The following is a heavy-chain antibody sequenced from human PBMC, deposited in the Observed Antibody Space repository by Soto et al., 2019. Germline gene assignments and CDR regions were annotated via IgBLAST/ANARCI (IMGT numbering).Heavy chain of an antibody. J-gene: IGHJ4*01. CDR1: GFIFSNAW. Sequence: EVHIVESGGGLVKPGGSLRLSCAASGFIFSNAWINWVRQAPGKGLEWVGRVKSKNDGGTTDFATPVKCRFAISRADSNNMVYLETNNLQTEETAMYYCTTDSYITPILVSFDYWGHETLVTVSS. CDR2: VKSKNDGGTT. D-gene: IGHD3-10*01. CDR3: TTDSYITPILVSFDY. V-gene: IGHV3-15*07.